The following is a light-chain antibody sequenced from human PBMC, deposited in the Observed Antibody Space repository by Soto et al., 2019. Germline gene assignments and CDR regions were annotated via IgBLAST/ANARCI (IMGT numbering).Light chain of an antibody. Sequence: DIQLTQSPSFLSASVGDRVTITCRASQGISSYLVWYQQRPGKATKLRIYAACTLQSGVPSRFSGSGSGTEFTLTISILQPEDFATYYCQQLNSYPFTFGLGTRLQIK. CDR2: AAC. V-gene: IGKV1-9*01. CDR3: QQLNSYPFT. CDR1: QGISSY. J-gene: IGKJ5*01.